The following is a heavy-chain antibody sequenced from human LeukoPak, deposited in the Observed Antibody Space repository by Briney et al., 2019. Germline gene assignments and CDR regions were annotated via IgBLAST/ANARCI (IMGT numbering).Heavy chain of an antibody. V-gene: IGHV4-59*01. D-gene: IGHD2-21*02. CDR1: GGSISSYY. CDR3: ARVSCGGDCFSATNAFDI. Sequence: SETLPLTCSVSGGSISSYYWSWIRQPPGKGLEWIGDIRYSGSTNYNPSLKSRVTISVDTSKNQFSLKLSSVTAADTAVHYCARVSCGGDCFSATNAFDIWGQGTVVTVSS. CDR2: IRYSGST. J-gene: IGHJ3*02.